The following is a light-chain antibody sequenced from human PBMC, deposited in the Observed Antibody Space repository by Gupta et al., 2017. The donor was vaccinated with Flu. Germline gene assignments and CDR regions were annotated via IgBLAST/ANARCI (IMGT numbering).Light chain of an antibody. CDR3: QSSDPSDRWV. CDR1: RGSIASHY. Sequence: FMLIQTLSVSDSPGKTVILSCTRSRGSIASHYVQWYPQRPGSAPTTVIYEHNQRPSGVRGRFTGSIDRSSNAASLTISGLKTDDEADYYCQSSDPSDRWVFGGGTKLTVL. V-gene: IGLV6-57*03. CDR2: EHN. J-gene: IGLJ3*02.